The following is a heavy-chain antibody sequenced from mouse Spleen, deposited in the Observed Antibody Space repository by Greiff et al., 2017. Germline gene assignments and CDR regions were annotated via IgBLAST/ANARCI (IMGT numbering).Heavy chain of an antibody. CDR1: GYTFTSYW. D-gene: IGHD1-1*01. CDR3: ARDYYDGSYGFDY. V-gene: IGHV1-7*01. CDR2: INPSSGYT. J-gene: IGHJ2*01. Sequence: VQRVESGAELAKPGASVKLSCKASGYTFTSYWMHWVKQRPGQGLEWIGYINPSSGYTKYNQKFKDKATLTADKSSSTAYMQLSSLTYEDSAVYYCARDYYDGSYGFDYWGQGTTLTVSS.